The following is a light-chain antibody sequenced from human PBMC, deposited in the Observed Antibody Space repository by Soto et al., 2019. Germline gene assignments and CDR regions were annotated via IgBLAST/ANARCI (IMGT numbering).Light chain of an antibody. CDR1: QSVSTLY. V-gene: IGKV3-20*01. Sequence: IVLTQAPGTLSLSPGERVPLSCRASQSVSTLYMTWYQQKPGQAPRXXIYSAHTRAAGIPDRFSGTGSGTDFTLTISRLEPEDFALYYCLHSRDSVSTFGPGTKVDIK. J-gene: IGKJ3*01. CDR2: SAH. CDR3: LHSRDSVST.